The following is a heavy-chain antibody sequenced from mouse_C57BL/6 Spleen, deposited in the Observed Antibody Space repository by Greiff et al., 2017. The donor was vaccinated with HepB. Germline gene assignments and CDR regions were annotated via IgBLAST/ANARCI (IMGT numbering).Heavy chain of an antibody. V-gene: IGHV2-2*01. CDR3: ARKGDGYYRYWYFDV. J-gene: IGHJ1*03. CDR2: IWSGGST. D-gene: IGHD2-3*01. Sequence: RSLEWLGLIWSGGSTDYNAAFISRLSISKDNSKSQVFFKMNSLQADDTAIYYCARKGDGYYRYWYFDVWGTGTTVTVSS.